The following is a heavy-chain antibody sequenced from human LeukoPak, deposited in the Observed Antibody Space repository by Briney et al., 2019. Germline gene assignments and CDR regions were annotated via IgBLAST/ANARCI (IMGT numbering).Heavy chain of an antibody. CDR1: GGSISGYY. J-gene: IGHJ4*02. CDR2: IHTSGST. V-gene: IGHV4-4*07. D-gene: IGHD1-26*01. CDR3: ARVVAADSHFDY. Sequence: PSETLSLTCTVSGGSISGYYWSWIRQPAGKGLEWIGRIHTSGSTNYNPSLRSRVSMSLDTPKNQFSLKLRSVTAADTAVYYCARVVAADSHFDYWGQGTLVTVSS.